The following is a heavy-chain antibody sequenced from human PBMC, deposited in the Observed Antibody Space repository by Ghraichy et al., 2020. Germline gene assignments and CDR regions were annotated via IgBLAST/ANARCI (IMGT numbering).Heavy chain of an antibody. D-gene: IGHD1-7*01. V-gene: IGHV3-48*03. CDR1: GFTFSSYE. CDR2: ISSSGSTI. J-gene: IGHJ4*02. Sequence: LSLTCAASGFTFSSYEMNWVRQAPGKGLEWVSYISSSGSTIYYADSVKGRFTISRDNAKNSLYLQMNSLRAEDTAVYYCAPRGNWNYVSWGQGTLVTVSS. CDR3: APRGNWNYVS.